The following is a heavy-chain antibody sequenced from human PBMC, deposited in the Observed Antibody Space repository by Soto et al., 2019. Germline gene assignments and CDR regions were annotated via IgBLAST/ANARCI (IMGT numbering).Heavy chain of an antibody. Sequence: QVQLVESGGGVVQPGRSLRLSCAASGFTFSSYAMHWVRQAPGKGLEWVAVMSYDGSNKYYAASVKGRFTISRDNSKNTLYLQMNSLRAEDTAVYYCARARLDTPALDYWGQGTLVTVSS. CDR2: MSYDGSNK. J-gene: IGHJ4*02. D-gene: IGHD2-2*01. CDR1: GFTFSSYA. V-gene: IGHV3-30-3*01. CDR3: ARARLDTPALDY.